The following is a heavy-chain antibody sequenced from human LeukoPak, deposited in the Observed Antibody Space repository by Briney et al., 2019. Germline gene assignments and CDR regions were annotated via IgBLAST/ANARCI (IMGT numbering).Heavy chain of an antibody. V-gene: IGHV3-74*01. CDR2: IDHDGINT. CDR3: TRGRRATHDY. D-gene: IGHD1-26*01. Sequence: GGSLRLSCAASGFTFSTYWMHWVRQAPGKGLVWVSRIDHDGINTYYADSVKGRFTISRDNAKNTLYLRMNSLKTEDTAVYYCTRGRRATHDYWGQGTLVTVSS. J-gene: IGHJ4*02. CDR1: GFTFSTYW.